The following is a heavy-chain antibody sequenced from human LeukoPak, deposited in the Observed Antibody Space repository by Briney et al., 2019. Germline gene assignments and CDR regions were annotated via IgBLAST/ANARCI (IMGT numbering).Heavy chain of an antibody. Sequence: GGSLRLPCAASGFTLSSYTMHWVRQAPGKGLEWVAAISYDGLQKYYAQSVKGRFAISRDTSRNTLYLQMYSLRAEDRAVYYCARDSGMYASGWYQKHFQHWGQGTPVIVSS. J-gene: IGHJ1*01. V-gene: IGHV3-30*09. CDR3: ARDSGMYASGWYQKHFQH. CDR1: GFTLSSYT. D-gene: IGHD6-19*01. CDR2: ISYDGLQK.